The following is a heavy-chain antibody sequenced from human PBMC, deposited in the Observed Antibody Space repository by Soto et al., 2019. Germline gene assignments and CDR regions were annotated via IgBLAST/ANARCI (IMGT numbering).Heavy chain of an antibody. J-gene: IGHJ4*02. CDR2: AHHSGRT. Sequence: QVQLQESGPGLLKPSGTLSLTCTVSGDSMSSSNWWNWVRQPPGKGLEWIGEAHHSGRTNYNPSLKSRVTIPVDRSQNLFSLKLASVTAADTAVYYCVRSEDTALDYWGQGTMVTVSS. CDR3: VRSEDTALDY. V-gene: IGHV4-4*02. CDR1: GDSMSSSNW.